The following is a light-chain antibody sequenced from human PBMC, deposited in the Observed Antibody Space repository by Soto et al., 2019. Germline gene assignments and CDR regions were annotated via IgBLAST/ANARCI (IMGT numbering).Light chain of an antibody. CDR1: QSVSGK. CDR2: GAS. V-gene: IGKV3-15*01. CDR3: QQYNDWPPA. Sequence: ETVMTQSPATLSLSPGERATLSCRASQSVSGKLVWYQQKPGQAPRFLIYGASTRDTGIPARVRGSGSGTESTLTIDSLLSEDFAVYYCQQYNDWPPAFGGGTKVEIK. J-gene: IGKJ4*01.